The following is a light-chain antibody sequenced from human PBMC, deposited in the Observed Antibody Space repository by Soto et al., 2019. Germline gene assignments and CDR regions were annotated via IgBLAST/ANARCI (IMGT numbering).Light chain of an antibody. CDR1: QSVSSY. J-gene: IGKJ5*01. CDR3: QQYGSSLIT. Sequence: EIVLTQSPATLSLSPGERATLSFRASQSVSSYLAWYQQKPGQAPRLLIYDAFNRATGIPARFSGSGSGTDFTLTISRLEPEDFAVYYCQQYGSSLITFGQGTRLEIK. V-gene: IGKV3-11*01. CDR2: DAF.